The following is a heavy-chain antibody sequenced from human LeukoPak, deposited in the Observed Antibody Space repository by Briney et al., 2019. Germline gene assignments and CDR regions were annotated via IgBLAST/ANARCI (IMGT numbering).Heavy chain of an antibody. V-gene: IGHV3-20*04. Sequence: GGSLRLSCAASGFNFDDYGMSWVRQAPGKGLEWVSGTNWNGGSTGYADSVKGRFTISRDNAKNSLYLQMNSLRAEDTAVYYCAELGITMIGGVWGKGTTVTISS. D-gene: IGHD3-10*02. J-gene: IGHJ6*04. CDR1: GFNFDDYG. CDR3: AELGITMIGGV. CDR2: TNWNGGST.